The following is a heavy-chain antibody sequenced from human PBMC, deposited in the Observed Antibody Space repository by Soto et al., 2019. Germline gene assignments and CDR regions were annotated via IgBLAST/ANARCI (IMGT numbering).Heavy chain of an antibody. CDR2: ISGSGGST. V-gene: IGHV3-23*01. J-gene: IGHJ6*03. CDR3: AKGGVYYYYMDV. CDR1: GFTFSTYA. Sequence: WGSLRLSCAASGFTFSTYAMSWVRQAPGKGLEWVSAISGSGGSTYYADSVKGRFTISRDNSKNTLYLQMNSLRAEDMAVYYCAKGGVYYYYMDVWGKGTTVTVSS. D-gene: IGHD3-10*01.